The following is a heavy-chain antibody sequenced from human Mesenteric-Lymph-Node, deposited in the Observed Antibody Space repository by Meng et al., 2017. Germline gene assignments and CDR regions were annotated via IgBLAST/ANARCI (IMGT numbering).Heavy chain of an antibody. CDR2: ITGRSQFI. CDR1: GFTFSASS. D-gene: IGHD4-23*01. J-gene: IGHJ4*02. CDR3: ARARGNAAWYEFDY. Sequence: GGSLRLSCATSGFTFSASSMHWVRQAPGKGLEWVSSITGRSQFIYYADSVKGRFTISRDNAESSLSLQMSSLSAEDTAVYYCARARGNAAWYEFDYWGQGTLVTVSS. V-gene: IGHV3-21*01.